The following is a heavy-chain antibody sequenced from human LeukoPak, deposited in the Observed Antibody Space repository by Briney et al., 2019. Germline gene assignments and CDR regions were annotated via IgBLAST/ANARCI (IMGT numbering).Heavy chain of an antibody. V-gene: IGHV4-34*01. D-gene: IGHD2/OR15-2a*01. CDR2: INHSAST. J-gene: IGHJ4*02. CDR3: ANFPNSHY. Sequence: SETLSLTCAVYGGSFSGYYWSWIRQPPGKGLEWIGEINHSASTNYNPSLKSRVTISVDTSKNQFSLKLSSVTAADTAVYYCANFPNSHYWGQGTLVTVSS. CDR1: GGSFSGYY.